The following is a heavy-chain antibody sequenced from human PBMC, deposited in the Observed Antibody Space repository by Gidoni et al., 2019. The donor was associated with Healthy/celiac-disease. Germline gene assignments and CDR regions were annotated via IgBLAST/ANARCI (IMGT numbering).Heavy chain of an antibody. Sequence: EVQLVESGGGLVKPGGSLRLSCAASGFTLSSYSMNWVRQAPGKGLEWVSSISSSSSYIYYADSVKGRFTISRDNAKNSLYLQINSLRAEDTAVYYCARHKITMVDGGMDVWGQGTTVTVSS. D-gene: IGHD3-10*01. CDR1: GFTLSSYS. CDR3: ARHKITMVDGGMDV. J-gene: IGHJ6*02. CDR2: ISSSSSYI. V-gene: IGHV3-21*01.